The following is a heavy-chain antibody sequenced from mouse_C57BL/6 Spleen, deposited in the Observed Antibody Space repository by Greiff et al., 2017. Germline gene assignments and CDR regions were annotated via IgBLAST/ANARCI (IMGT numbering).Heavy chain of an antibody. J-gene: IGHJ4*01. Sequence: QVQLQQPGAELVKPGASVKLSCKASGYTFTSYWMQWVKQRPGQGLEWIGEIDPSDSYTNNNQKFKGKATLTVDTSSSTAYMQLSSLTSEDSAVYYCARLKAMDYWGQGTSVTVSS. CDR2: IDPSDSYT. CDR1: GYTFTSYW. V-gene: IGHV1-50*01. CDR3: ARLKAMDY.